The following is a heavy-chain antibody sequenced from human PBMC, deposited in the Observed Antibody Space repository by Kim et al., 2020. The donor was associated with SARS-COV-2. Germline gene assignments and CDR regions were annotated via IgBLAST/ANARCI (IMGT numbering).Heavy chain of an antibody. Sequence: GGSLRLSCAASGFTFSSYGMHWVRQAPGKGLEWVAVISYDGSNKYYADSVKGRFTISRDNSKNTLYLQMNSLRAEDTAVYYCARDQMATSYYFDYWGQGTLVTVSS. V-gene: IGHV3-33*05. J-gene: IGHJ4*02. D-gene: IGHD2-8*01. CDR1: GFTFSSYG. CDR2: ISYDGSNK. CDR3: ARDQMATSYYFDY.